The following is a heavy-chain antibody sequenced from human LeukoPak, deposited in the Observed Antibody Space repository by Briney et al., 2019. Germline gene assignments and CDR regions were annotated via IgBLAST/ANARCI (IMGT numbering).Heavy chain of an antibody. CDR3: ARDEAAAGTFFDY. J-gene: IGHJ4*02. D-gene: IGHD6-13*01. CDR1: GHTFNTYD. V-gene: IGHV1-18*01. CDR2: ISAYSGNT. Sequence: GASVKVSCKTDGHTFNTYDISWVRQAPGQGLEWMGWISAYSGNTNYAQKFQGRVTMTTDTSTSTVYMELRSLTSDDTAVYYCARDEAAAGTFFDYWGQGTLVTVSS.